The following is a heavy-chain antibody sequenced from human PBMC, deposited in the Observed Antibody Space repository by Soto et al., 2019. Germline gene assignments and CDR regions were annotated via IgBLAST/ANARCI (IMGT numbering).Heavy chain of an antibody. CDR3: ARNPLLGYSYGYHWFDP. CDR2: INPNSGGT. CDR1: GYTFTGYY. J-gene: IGHJ5*02. Sequence: ASVKVSCKASGYTFTGYYMHWVRQAPGQGLEWMGWINPNSGGTNYAQKFQGRVTMTRDTSISTAYMELSRLRSDETAAYYCARNPLLGYSYGYHWFDPWGQGPLVTVSS. V-gene: IGHV1-2*02. D-gene: IGHD5-18*01.